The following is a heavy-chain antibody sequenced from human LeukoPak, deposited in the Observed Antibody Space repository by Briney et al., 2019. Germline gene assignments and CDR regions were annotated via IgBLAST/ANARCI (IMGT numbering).Heavy chain of an antibody. D-gene: IGHD4-17*01. CDR2: ISNGSHTK. CDR3: TTDPDGDYDFDY. V-gene: IGHV3-48*01. CDR1: GFTLSSYG. J-gene: IGHJ4*02. Sequence: GGSLRLSCAASGFTLSSYGMHWVRQAPGKGLEWVSFISNGSHTKSYADSVKGRFTISRDNAKNSLYLQMNSLSAEDTAVYYCTTDPDGDYDFDYWGQGTRVTVSS.